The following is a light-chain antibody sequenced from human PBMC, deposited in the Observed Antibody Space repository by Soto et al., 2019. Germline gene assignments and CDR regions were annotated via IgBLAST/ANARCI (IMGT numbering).Light chain of an antibody. J-gene: IGKJ2*01. CDR1: QSLVFSNGNTY. CDR2: DVS. V-gene: IGKV2-30*01. Sequence: DVVMTQSPPSLPVTPGQPASISCRSSQSLVFSNGNTYFSWYHQRPGQPPRRLVYDVSDRDSGVPDRFSGSGSDTDFTLKISRVEAEDVGIYYCMQHTHWPHTFGQGTTLEIK. CDR3: MQHTHWPHT.